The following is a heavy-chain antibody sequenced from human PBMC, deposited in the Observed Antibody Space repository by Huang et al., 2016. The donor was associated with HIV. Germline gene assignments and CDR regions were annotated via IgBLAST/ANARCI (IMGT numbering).Heavy chain of an antibody. J-gene: IGHJ5*02. Sequence: QVRLVQSGSELKKPGASVKISCKTYGYMFDSYAIQWGRQVPGQWSEWIGWINTRTEKSASAPACTGRFLLSVDTSINMAYLEINGLESQDTAVYFCGRGGGGGSWQTPLVWLDPWGQGTLISVSS. CDR3: GRGGGGGSWQTPLVWLDP. CDR1: GYMFDSYA. V-gene: IGHV7-4-1*04. CDR2: INTRTEKS. D-gene: IGHD2-15*01.